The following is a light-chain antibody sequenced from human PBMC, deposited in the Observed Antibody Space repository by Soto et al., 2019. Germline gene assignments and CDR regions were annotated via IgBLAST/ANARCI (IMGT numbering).Light chain of an antibody. Sequence: DIQMTQSPSSLSASVGDRVTITCRASQSISGYLNWYQHKPGKAPKFLIYAASSLQSGVPSRFSGSGSGTDFTLTITSLQPEDFATYYCQQTYSSPLTFGGGTTVEIK. V-gene: IGKV1-39*01. CDR2: AAS. CDR1: QSISGY. J-gene: IGKJ4*01. CDR3: QQTYSSPLT.